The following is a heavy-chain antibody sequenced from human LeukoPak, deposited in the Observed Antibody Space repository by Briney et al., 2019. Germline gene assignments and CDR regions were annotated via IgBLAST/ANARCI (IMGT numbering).Heavy chain of an antibody. CDR3: ARAEGLSTPSSYFFDY. J-gene: IGHJ4*02. V-gene: IGHV4-31*03. D-gene: IGHD2-21*01. CDR1: GGSITSGGYY. CDR2: IYHSGSA. Sequence: PSQTLSLTCTVSGGSITSGGYYWTWIRQHPGKGPEWIGYIYHSGSAYYNPSHKSRVTISVDTSKNQFSLKLTSVTAADTAVYFCARAEGLSTPSSYFFDYWGQGVLVTVSS.